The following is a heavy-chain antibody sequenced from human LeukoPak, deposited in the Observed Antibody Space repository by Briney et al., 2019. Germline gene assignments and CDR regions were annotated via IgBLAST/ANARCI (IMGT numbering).Heavy chain of an antibody. CDR2: MNPNSGYT. CDR1: GYTFTTYD. CDR3: VRVYGAIDY. Sequence: ASVKVSCKPSGYTFTTYDINWVRQATGQGLEWMGWMNPNSGYTGFAQKFQGRVTMTRDTSTSTAYMELNSLRSDDTAVYYCVRVYGAIDYWGQGTLVTVSS. V-gene: IGHV1-8*01. J-gene: IGHJ4*02. D-gene: IGHD4-17*01.